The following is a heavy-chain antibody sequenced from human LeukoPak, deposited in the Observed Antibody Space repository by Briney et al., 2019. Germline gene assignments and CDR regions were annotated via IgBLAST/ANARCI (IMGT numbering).Heavy chain of an antibody. CDR3: ARRPNYYYYYGMDV. CDR2: IYCSGST. Sequence: PSETLSLTCTVSGGSISTYYWSWIRQPPGKGLEWIGYIYCSGSTNYNPSLKSRVTISVDTSKNQFSLKLSSVTAADTAVYYCARRPNYYYYYGMDVWGQGTTVTVSS. J-gene: IGHJ6*02. V-gene: IGHV4-59*08. CDR1: GGSISTYY.